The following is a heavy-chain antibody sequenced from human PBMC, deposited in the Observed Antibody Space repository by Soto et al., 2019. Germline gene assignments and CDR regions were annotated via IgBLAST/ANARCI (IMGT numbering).Heavy chain of an antibody. CDR3: ARRYSSTSRTMDV. D-gene: IGHD6-13*01. CDR2: ISSSSSSI. J-gene: IGHJ6*02. CDR1: GFTFSNYY. V-gene: IGHV3-48*02. Sequence: EVQLVESGGGLVQPGGSLRLSCEASGFTFSNYYMTWVRQAPGKGLEWVSYISSSSSSIDYADSVQGRFSISRDNAKSSLYLQMNSLRDEDTAVYYCARRYSSTSRTMDVWGQGTTVTVSS.